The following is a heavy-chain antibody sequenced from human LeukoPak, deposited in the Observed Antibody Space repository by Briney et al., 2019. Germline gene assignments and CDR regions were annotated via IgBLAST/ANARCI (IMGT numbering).Heavy chain of an antibody. CDR1: GGSISSHY. J-gene: IGHJ4*02. CDR2: IYYSGST. CDR3: ARSGNVLRFLEWLPFED. D-gene: IGHD3-3*01. V-gene: IGHV4-59*11. Sequence: SETLSPTCTVSGGSISSHYWSWIRQPPGKGLEWIGYIYYSGSTNYNPSLKSRVTISVDTSKNQFSLKLSSVTAADTAVYYCARSGNVLRFLEWLPFEDWGQGTLVTVSS.